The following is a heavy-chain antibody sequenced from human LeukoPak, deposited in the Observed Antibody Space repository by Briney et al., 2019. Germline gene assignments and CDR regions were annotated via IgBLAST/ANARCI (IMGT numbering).Heavy chain of an antibody. CDR2: ITPSDGST. CDR1: GYTFSNYH. CDR3: ASSGYYGSGSYSAFDY. V-gene: IGHV1-46*01. Sequence: ASVKVSCKASGYTFSNYHVHWVRQAPGQGLEWMGKITPSDGSTTYAQNFQDRVIMTRDTSSSTVYMQLSSLRSEDTAVYYCASSGYYGSGSYSAFDYWGQGTLVTVSS. D-gene: IGHD3-10*01. J-gene: IGHJ4*02.